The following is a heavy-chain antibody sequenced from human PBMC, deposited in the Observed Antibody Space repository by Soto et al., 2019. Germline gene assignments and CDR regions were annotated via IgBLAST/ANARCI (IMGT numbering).Heavy chain of an antibody. CDR1: GGSFSGYY. CDR3: ARARRGYYDSSGYYYVYFDY. Sequence: ASETLSLTCAVYGGSFSGYYWSWIRQPPGKGLEWIGEINHSGGTNYNPSLKSRVTISVDTSKNQFSLKLSSVTAADTAVYYCARARRGYYDSSGYYYVYFDYWGQGTLVTVSS. D-gene: IGHD3-22*01. J-gene: IGHJ4*02. CDR2: INHSGGT. V-gene: IGHV4-34*01.